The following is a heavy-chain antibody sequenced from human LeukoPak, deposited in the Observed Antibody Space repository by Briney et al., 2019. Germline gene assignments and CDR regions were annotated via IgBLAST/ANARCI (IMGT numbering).Heavy chain of an antibody. CDR2: IIPIFGTS. CDR1: GGAFSSYA. CDR3: ARDKEFYYGSGSFFDY. Sequence: ASVKVSCKASGGAFSSYAISWVRQAPGQGLEWMGGIIPIFGTSNYAQKFQGRVTITADKSTSTAYMELSSLRSEDTAVYYCARDKEFYYGSGSFFDYWGQGTLVTVSS. D-gene: IGHD3-10*01. J-gene: IGHJ4*02. V-gene: IGHV1-69*06.